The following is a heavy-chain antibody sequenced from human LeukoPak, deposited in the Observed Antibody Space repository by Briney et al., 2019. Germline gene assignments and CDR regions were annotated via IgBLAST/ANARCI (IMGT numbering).Heavy chain of an antibody. J-gene: IGHJ4*02. CDR3: ARDSIFSGSYIAFDY. Sequence: ASVKVSCKASGYTFTSYGISWVRQAPGQGLEWMGWISAYNGNTNYAQKLQGRVTMTTDTSTSTAYMELRSLRSDDTDVYYCARDSIFSGSYIAFDYWGQGTLVTVSS. CDR2: ISAYNGNT. V-gene: IGHV1-18*01. CDR1: GYTFTSYG. D-gene: IGHD1-26*01.